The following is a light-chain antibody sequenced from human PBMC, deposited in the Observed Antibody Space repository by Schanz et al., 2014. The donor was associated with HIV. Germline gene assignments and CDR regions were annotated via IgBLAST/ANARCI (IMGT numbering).Light chain of an antibody. CDR2: GSS. V-gene: IGKV1-5*03. CDR3: QQCDSVPLT. J-gene: IGKJ4*01. CDR1: ESIDTY. Sequence: DIEMTQSPSTLSAAVGDRVTITCRASESIDTYLAWYQQSPGKAPKLLIYGSSTLQSGVPSRISGSGSGTEFTLTINSLQPDDFATYYCQQCDSVPLTFGGGTKVE.